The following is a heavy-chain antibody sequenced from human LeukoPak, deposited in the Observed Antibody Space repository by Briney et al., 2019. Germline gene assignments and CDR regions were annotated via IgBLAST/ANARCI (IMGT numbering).Heavy chain of an antibody. J-gene: IGHJ4*02. CDR3: ARVQRDSSSWQPYFDY. D-gene: IGHD6-13*01. Sequence: SETLSLTCTVSGGSISSSSYYWGWIRQPPGKGLEWIGSIYYSGSTYYNPSLKSRVTISVDTSKNQFSLKLSSVTAADTAVYYCARVQRDSSSWQPYFDYWGQGTLVTVSS. V-gene: IGHV4-39*07. CDR2: IYYSGST. CDR1: GGSISSSSYY.